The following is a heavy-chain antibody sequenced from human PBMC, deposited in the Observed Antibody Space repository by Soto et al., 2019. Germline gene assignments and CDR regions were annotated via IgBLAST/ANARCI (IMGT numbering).Heavy chain of an antibody. Sequence: PGGSLRLSCAASGFTFSSYAMSWVRQAPGKGLEWVSAISGSGGSTYYADSVKGRFIISRDNSKNTPYLQMNSLRAEDTAVYYCAKVDPGLIPPQPHDAFDIWGQGTMVNVSS. CDR3: AKVDPGLIPPQPHDAFDI. CDR2: ISGSGGST. CDR1: GFTFSSYA. D-gene: IGHD2-21*01. J-gene: IGHJ3*02. V-gene: IGHV3-23*01.